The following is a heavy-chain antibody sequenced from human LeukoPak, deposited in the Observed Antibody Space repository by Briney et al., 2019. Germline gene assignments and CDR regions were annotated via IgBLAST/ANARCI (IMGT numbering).Heavy chain of an antibody. V-gene: IGHV3-23*01. J-gene: IGHJ3*02. CDR3: ARAFGSTVVTPFAFDI. CDR1: GFTFSSYG. D-gene: IGHD4-23*01. Sequence: GGSLRLSCAASGFTFSSYGMSWVRQAPGKGLEWVSAISGSGGSTYYADSVKGRFTISRDNAKNSLYLQMNSLRAEDTAVYYCARAFGSTVVTPFAFDIWGQGTMVTVSS. CDR2: ISGSGGST.